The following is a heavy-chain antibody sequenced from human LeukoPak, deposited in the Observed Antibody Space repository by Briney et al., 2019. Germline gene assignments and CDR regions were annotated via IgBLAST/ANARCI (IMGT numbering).Heavy chain of an antibody. V-gene: IGHV3-30-3*01. Sequence: PGGSLRLSCAASGFTFSSYAMHWVRQAPGKGLEWVAVTSSDGNIKYYADSVKGRFTIPRDNSKNTLYLQMNSLRGEDTGVYYCARDPVPATARHFDYWGQGTLVTVSS. CDR3: ARDPVPATARHFDY. J-gene: IGHJ4*02. CDR1: GFTFSSYA. D-gene: IGHD1-1*01. CDR2: TSSDGNIK.